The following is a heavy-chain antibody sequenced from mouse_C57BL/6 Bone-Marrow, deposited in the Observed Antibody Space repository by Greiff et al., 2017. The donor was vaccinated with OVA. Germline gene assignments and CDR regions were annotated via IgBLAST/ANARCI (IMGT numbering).Heavy chain of an antibody. CDR1: GFTFSSYG. CDR3: ARREVAKGGEFDY. Sequence: EVKLVESGGDLVKPGGSLKLSCAASGFTFSSYGMSWVRQTPDKRLEWVATISSGGSYTYYPDSVKGRFTISRDNAKNTLYLQMSRLKSEDTAMYYWARREVAKGGEFDYWGQGTTLTVSS. CDR2: ISSGGSYT. D-gene: IGHD1-1*01. J-gene: IGHJ2*01. V-gene: IGHV5-6*02.